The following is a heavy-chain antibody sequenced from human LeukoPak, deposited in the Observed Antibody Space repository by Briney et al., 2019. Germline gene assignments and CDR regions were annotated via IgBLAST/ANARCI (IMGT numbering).Heavy chain of an antibody. J-gene: IGHJ4*02. CDR1: GGSISSYY. V-gene: IGHV4-59*01. CDR3: ARGSGQWGFDS. D-gene: IGHD3-10*01. Sequence: SETLSLTCTVSGGSISSYYWSWIRQPPGKGLELIGYIYNSGSTNYNPSLKSRVTISVDTSKNQFSLKLSSVTAADTAVYYCARGSGQWGFDSWGQGTLVTVSS. CDR2: IYNSGST.